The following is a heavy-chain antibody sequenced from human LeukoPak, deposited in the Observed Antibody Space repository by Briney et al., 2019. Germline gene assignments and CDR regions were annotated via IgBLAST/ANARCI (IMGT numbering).Heavy chain of an antibody. D-gene: IGHD6-19*01. V-gene: IGHV1-69*04. CDR1: GGTFSSYA. CDR3: ARDQWAVGVIVVAGTG. J-gene: IGHJ4*02. CDR2: IIPILGIA. Sequence: SVKVSCKASGGTFSSYAISWVRQAPGQGLEWMGRIIPILGIANYAQKFQGRVTITADKSTSTAYMELSSLRSEDTAVYYCARDQWAVGVIVVAGTGWGQGTLVTVSS.